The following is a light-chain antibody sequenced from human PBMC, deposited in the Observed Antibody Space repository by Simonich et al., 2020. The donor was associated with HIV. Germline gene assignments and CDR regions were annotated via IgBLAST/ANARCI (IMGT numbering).Light chain of an antibody. CDR1: QGISSY. CDR3: QQLNSFT. J-gene: IGKJ3*01. V-gene: IGKV1-9*01. CDR2: AAY. Sequence: DIQLTQSPSFRSASVGERVAITGRASQGISSYLDWYQQKPGKAPKLLIYAAYTLQSGVPSRFSGNGTVPQFTLTISCLQPEDFATSYSQQLNSFTFGPGTKVDIK.